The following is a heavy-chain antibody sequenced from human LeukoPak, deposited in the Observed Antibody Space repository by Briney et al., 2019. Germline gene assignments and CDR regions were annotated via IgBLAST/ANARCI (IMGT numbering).Heavy chain of an antibody. CDR3: ARELWDSSGYSSLAFDI. Sequence: PSQTLSLTCTVSGGSISSGDYYWSWIRQPPGKGLGWIVYIYYSGSTYYNPSLKSRVTISVDTSKNQFSLKLSSVTAADTAVYYCARELWDSSGYSSLAFDIWGQGTMVTVSS. CDR1: GGSISSGDYY. D-gene: IGHD3-22*01. CDR2: IYYSGST. J-gene: IGHJ3*02. V-gene: IGHV4-30-4*01.